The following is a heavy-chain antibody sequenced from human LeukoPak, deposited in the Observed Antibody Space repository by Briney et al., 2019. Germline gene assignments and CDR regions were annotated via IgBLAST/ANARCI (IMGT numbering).Heavy chain of an antibody. V-gene: IGHV3-9*01. CDR1: GFTFDDYA. J-gene: IGHJ5*02. Sequence: PGGSLRLSCAASGFTFDDYAMHWVRQAPGKGLEWVSGISWNSGSIGYADSVKGRFTISRDNAKNSLYLQMNSLRAEDTALYYCAKDISYGDYRGWGAFDPWGQGTLVTVSS. D-gene: IGHD4-17*01. CDR3: AKDISYGDYRGWGAFDP. CDR2: ISWNSGSI.